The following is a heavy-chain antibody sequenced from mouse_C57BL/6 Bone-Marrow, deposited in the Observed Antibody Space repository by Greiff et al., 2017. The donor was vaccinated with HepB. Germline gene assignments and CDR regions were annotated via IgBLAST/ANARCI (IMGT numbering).Heavy chain of an antibody. Sequence: VKLQESGAELARPGASVKLSCKASGYTFTSYGISWVKQRTGQGLEWIGEIYPRSGNTYYNEKFKGKATLTADKSSSTAYMELRSLTSEDSAIYFCARSGYYGSSYGYAMDYWGQGTSVTVSS. V-gene: IGHV1-81*01. D-gene: IGHD1-1*01. CDR2: IYPRSGNT. J-gene: IGHJ4*01. CDR3: ARSGYYGSSYGYAMDY. CDR1: GYTFTSYG.